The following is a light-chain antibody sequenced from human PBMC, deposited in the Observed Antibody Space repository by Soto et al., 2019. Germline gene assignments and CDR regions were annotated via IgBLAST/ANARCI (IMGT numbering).Light chain of an antibody. Sequence: DIQMTQSPASLSASVGDRVAITCRASQPISSFLNWYQHKPGKAPTLLIYAAYNLQGGVPSRFSGSGSGTNFTLGISSLVLEDFATYYCQQTRRAPRTFGPGTKLEIK. CDR3: QQTRRAPRT. CDR1: QPISSF. J-gene: IGKJ2*01. V-gene: IGKV1-39*01. CDR2: AAY.